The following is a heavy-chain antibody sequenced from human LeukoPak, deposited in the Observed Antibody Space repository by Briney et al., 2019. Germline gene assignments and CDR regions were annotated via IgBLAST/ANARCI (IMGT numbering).Heavy chain of an antibody. CDR1: GFTFSSYA. D-gene: IGHD5-12*01. CDR3: VKDIGPVATQFDY. CDR2: ISSNGGST. V-gene: IGHV3-64D*06. Sequence: GGSLRLSCSASGFTFSSYAMHWVCQAPGKGLEYVSAISSNGGSTYYADSVKGRFTISRDNSKNTLYLQMSSLRAEDTAVYYCVKDIGPVATQFDYWGQGTLVTVSS. J-gene: IGHJ4*02.